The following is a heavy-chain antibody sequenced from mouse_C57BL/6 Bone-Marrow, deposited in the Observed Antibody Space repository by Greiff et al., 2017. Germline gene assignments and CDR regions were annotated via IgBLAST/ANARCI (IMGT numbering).Heavy chain of an antibody. J-gene: IGHJ3*01. CDR1: GYAFTNYL. D-gene: IGHD4-1*02. Sequence: QVQLQQSGAELVRPGTSVKVSCKASGYAFTNYLIEWVKQRPGQGLEWIGVINPGSGGTNYNEKFKGKATLTADTSSSTAYMQLSSLTSEDSAVYFCATTGTEWFAYWGQGTLVTVSA. V-gene: IGHV1-54*01. CDR2: INPGSGGT. CDR3: ATTGTEWFAY.